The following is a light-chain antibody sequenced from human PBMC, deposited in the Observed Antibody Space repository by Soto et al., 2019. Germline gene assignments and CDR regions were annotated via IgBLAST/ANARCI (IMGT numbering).Light chain of an antibody. CDR2: TNF. CDR3: ATWDDTLNGWV. Sequence: QAVVTQPTSASGTPGQSITISCSGGSSNIGSNTVNWYQQIPGTAPKLLIYTNFRRPSGVTDRFSGSKSVTSASLAISGLQSEDEAHYYCATWDDTLNGWVFGGGTKLTVL. CDR1: SSNIGSNT. V-gene: IGLV1-44*01. J-gene: IGLJ3*02.